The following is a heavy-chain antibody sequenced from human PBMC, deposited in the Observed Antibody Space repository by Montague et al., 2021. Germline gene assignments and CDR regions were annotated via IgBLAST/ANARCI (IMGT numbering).Heavy chain of an antibody. CDR1: DFTFSTYA. V-gene: IGHV3-33*01. CDR3: AREVAPGSGSNSVDY. D-gene: IGHD3-10*01. J-gene: IGHJ4*02. CDR2: IWYDGSNK. Sequence: SLRLSCAASDFTFSTYAMHWVRQAPGKGLGWVAVIWYDGSNKFYADSVKGRFTISRDNSKNTLYLQMNNLRAEDTAMYYCAREVAPGSGSNSVDYWGQGTLVTVSS.